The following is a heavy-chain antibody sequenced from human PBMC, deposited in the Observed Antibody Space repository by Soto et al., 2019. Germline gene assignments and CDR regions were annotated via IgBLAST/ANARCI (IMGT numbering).Heavy chain of an antibody. CDR1: GFNFGAYA. CDR3: AKDRSENIAVYYYARDV. CDR2: ISGSSSGT. V-gene: IGHV3-23*01. D-gene: IGHD6-19*01. Sequence: EARLLESGGGLIQPGGSLRLSCEASGFNFGAYAMSWVRQAPGKGLEWVSGISGSSSGTYYTDSVKGRFTISRDNSKNTVYLQMNSLRGKDTAVYYWAKDRSENIAVYYYARDVSCQGTAVSVSS. J-gene: IGHJ6*02.